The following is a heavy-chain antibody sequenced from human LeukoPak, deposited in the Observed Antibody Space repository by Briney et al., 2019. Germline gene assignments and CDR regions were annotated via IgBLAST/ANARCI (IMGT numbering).Heavy chain of an antibody. V-gene: IGHV4-59*01. J-gene: IGHJ4*02. Sequence: SETLSLTCTVSGGSISSYYWSWIRQPPGKGLEWIGYIYYSGSTNYNPSLKSRATISVDTSKNQFSLKLSSVTAADTAVYYCAREGTYSSSPLDYWGQGTLVTVSS. CDR2: IYYSGST. CDR3: AREGTYSSSPLDY. CDR1: GGSISSYY. D-gene: IGHD6-13*01.